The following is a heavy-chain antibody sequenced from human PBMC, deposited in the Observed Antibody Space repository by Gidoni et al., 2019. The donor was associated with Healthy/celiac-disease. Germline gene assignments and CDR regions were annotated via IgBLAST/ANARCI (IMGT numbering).Heavy chain of an antibody. Sequence: QVQLVESGGGVVQPGRSLSLSCAAPGFTFSSYAMHWVRQAPGKGMEWVAVISYDGSNKYYADSVKGRFTISRDNSKNTLYLQMNSLRAEDTAVYYCARDQGSSWYSYYYGMDVWGQGTTVTVSS. CDR1: GFTFSSYA. J-gene: IGHJ6*02. V-gene: IGHV3-30*04. D-gene: IGHD6-13*01. CDR2: ISYDGSNK. CDR3: ARDQGSSWYSYYYGMDV.